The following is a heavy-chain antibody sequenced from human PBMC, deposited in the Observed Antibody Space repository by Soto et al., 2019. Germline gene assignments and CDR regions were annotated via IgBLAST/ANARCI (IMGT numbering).Heavy chain of an antibody. V-gene: IGHV3-33*01. D-gene: IGHD2-15*01. Sequence: QVQLVESGGGVVQPGGSLRLSCTASGFTFNTYGMHWVRQAPGKGLEWVAIIWYDGSNKFHADSVKGRFTISRDNSKNRLYMRMSSLRFEDTSVYYCARSDCTGPCCYSWPVNYRVDVWGQGTTVTVTS. CDR1: GFTFNTYG. CDR3: ARSDCTGPCCYSWPVNYRVDV. J-gene: IGHJ6*02. CDR2: IWYDGSNK.